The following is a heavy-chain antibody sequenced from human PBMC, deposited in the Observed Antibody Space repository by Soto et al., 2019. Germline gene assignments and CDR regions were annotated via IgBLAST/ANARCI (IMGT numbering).Heavy chain of an antibody. Sequence: GGSLRLSCAASGFTFVDYAMHWVRQAPGKGLEWVSGISWNRGSIGYAASLMGRFTTSSENAKNSLYLQMNSLRAEDTALYYCAKGGGCYRYPCDYWGQGTLVTVSS. J-gene: IGHJ4*02. CDR3: AKGGGCYRYPCDY. CDR1: GFTFVDYA. D-gene: IGHD3-16*02. V-gene: IGHV3-9*01. CDR2: ISWNRGSI.